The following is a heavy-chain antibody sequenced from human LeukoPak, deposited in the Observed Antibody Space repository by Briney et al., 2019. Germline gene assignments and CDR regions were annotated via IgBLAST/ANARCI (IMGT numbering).Heavy chain of an antibody. D-gene: IGHD3-10*01. CDR1: GVSINSYY. CDR3: ASKNVLLWFGELGP. Sequence: SETLSLTCTVSGVSINSYYWSWIRQPPGKGLEWIGYVYYIGSTNYNPSLKGRVTMSIDTSKNQFSLRLKSVTAADTAVCYCASKNVLLWFGELGPWGQGTLVTVSS. CDR2: VYYIGST. J-gene: IGHJ5*02. V-gene: IGHV4-59*01.